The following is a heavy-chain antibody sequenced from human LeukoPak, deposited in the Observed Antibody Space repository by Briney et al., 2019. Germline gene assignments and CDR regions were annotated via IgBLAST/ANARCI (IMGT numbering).Heavy chain of an antibody. CDR3: AMLASQYLTSWFDY. CDR1: GFTFSTYW. V-gene: IGHV3-74*01. CDR2: IDPDGTLT. J-gene: IGHJ4*02. D-gene: IGHD2/OR15-2a*01. Sequence: GGSLRLSCAASGFTFSTYWMHWVRQAPGKGLEDISHIDPDGTLTNHADSVKCRFTISRDNSKNTLYLQVNSLRAEDTAVYYCAMLASQYLTSWFDYWGQGTLVTVSS.